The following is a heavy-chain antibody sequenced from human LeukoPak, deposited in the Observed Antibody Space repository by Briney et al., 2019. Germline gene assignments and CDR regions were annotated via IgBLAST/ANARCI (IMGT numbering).Heavy chain of an antibody. J-gene: IGHJ4*02. CDR1: GLISRDAW. Sequence: GGSLRLSCAASGLISRDAWMNWVRQAPGKGLEWVSSISSSTSYIYYADSVKGRFTISKDNAKNSLYLQMNSLRAEDTAVYYCARAGGSTVSHSDYWGQGTLVTVSS. CDR3: ARAGGSTVSHSDY. V-gene: IGHV3-21*01. CDR2: ISSSTSYI. D-gene: IGHD4-17*01.